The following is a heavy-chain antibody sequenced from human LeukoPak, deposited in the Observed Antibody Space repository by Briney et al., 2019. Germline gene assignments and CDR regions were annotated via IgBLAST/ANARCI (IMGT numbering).Heavy chain of an antibody. CDR3: ARRGAGGDFDS. CDR1: GYTFTGYY. J-gene: IGHJ4*02. V-gene: IGHV1-2*02. D-gene: IGHD6-13*01. CDR2: INPNSGGT. Sequence: GASVTVSCTASGYTFTGYYMHWVRQAPGQGLECMGWINPNSGGTNYAQKFQGRVDMTRGTSISTAYMELSRMRSDDTAVYYCARRGAGGDFDSWGQGTLVTVSS.